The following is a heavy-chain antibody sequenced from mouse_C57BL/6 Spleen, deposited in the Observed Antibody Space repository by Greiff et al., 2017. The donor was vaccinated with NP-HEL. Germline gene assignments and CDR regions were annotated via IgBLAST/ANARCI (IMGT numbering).Heavy chain of an antibody. Sequence: VKLMESGAELVRPGASVTLSCKASGYTFTDYEMHWVKQTPVHGLEWIGAIDPETGGTAYNQKFKGKAILTADKSSSTAYMELRSLTSEDSAVYYCTRADYEAYWGQGTLVTVSA. CDR1: GYTFTDYE. J-gene: IGHJ3*01. D-gene: IGHD1-1*01. V-gene: IGHV1-15*01. CDR2: IDPETGGT. CDR3: TRADYEAY.